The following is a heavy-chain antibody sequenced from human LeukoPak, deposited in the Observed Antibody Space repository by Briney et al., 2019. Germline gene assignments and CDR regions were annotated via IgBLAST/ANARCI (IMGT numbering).Heavy chain of an antibody. J-gene: IGHJ4*02. CDR2: ISGSGGST. Sequence: PGGSLRLSCAASGFTFSSYDMSWVRQAPGKGLEWVSAISGSGGSTYYADSVKGRFTISRDNSKNTLYLQMNSLRAEDTALYYCARDRLGAMLFFDSWGQGTLVTVSS. V-gene: IGHV3-23*01. D-gene: IGHD3-16*01. CDR3: ARDRLGAMLFFDS. CDR1: GFTFSSYD.